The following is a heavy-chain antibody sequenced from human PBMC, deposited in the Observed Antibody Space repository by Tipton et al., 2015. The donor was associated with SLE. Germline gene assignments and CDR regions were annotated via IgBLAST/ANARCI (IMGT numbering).Heavy chain of an antibody. CDR3: ARALVATIPFDY. Sequence: TLSLTCAVYGGSFSGYYWSWIRQPPGKGLEWIGEISHSGSTKYKPSLKSRVTISVDTSKNQFSLKLSSVTAADTAVYYCARALVATIPFDYWGQGTLVTVCS. CDR2: ISHSGST. V-gene: IGHV4-34*01. CDR1: GGSFSGYY. J-gene: IGHJ4*02. D-gene: IGHD5-12*01.